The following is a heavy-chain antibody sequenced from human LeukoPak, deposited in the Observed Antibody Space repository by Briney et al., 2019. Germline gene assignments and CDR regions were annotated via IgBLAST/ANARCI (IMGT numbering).Heavy chain of an antibody. J-gene: IGHJ4*02. CDR1: GFTFSDYY. CDR3: ARDASNYYDRSGYAGVPDY. Sequence: GGSLRLSCAASGFTFSDYYMSWIRQAPGKGLEWVSYISSSGSTIYYADSVKGRFTISRDNAKNSLYLQMNSLRAEDTAVYYCARDASNYYDRSGYAGVPDYWGQGTLVTVSS. D-gene: IGHD3-22*01. CDR2: ISSSGSTI. V-gene: IGHV3-11*01.